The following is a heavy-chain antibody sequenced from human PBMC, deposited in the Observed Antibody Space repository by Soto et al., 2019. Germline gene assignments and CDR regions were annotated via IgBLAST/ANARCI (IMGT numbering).Heavy chain of an antibody. V-gene: IGHV4-30-4*01. D-gene: IGHD3-3*01. CDR2: VYYSGRT. J-gene: IGHJ5*02. CDR3: ARVVASSSLFGVVMNTFDP. CDR1: GGSINTGDYY. Sequence: SETLSLTCTVSGGSINTGDYYRSWIRQTPGKGLEWIGYVYYSGRTYYNPSLKSQLSMTIDTSKKQFSLKLDSVTAADTAVYHCARVVASSSLFGVVMNTFDPWVRGTLVTVSS.